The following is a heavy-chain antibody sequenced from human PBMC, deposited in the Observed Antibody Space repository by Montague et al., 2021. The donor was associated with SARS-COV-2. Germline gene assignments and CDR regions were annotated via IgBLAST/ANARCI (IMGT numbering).Heavy chain of an antibody. V-gene: IGHV4-59*08. J-gene: IGHJ4*02. CDR1: GGSISSFY. D-gene: IGHD2-15*01. CDR3: ARHYSATLPAVY. Sequence: SETLSLTCTVYGGSISSFYWSWFRQPPGKGLEWIGYIYDSGSTNYNPSLTSRVTMSVDTSKNQFSLKVNSVTAADTAVYYCARHYSATLPAVYWGQGTLVTVSS. CDR2: IYDSGST.